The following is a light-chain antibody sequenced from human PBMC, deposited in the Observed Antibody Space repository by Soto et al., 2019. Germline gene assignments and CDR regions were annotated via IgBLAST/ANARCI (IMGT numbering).Light chain of an antibody. Sequence: EIVMTQSPATLSVSPGERATLSCRASQSVNSNLAGYQQKPGQAPRLLIYGASTRATGVPARFSGSGSGTELPLTVSSLQSEDFAVYFCQQYNTWPTFGEGTKVEIK. CDR2: GAS. CDR1: QSVNSN. CDR3: QQYNTWPT. J-gene: IGKJ1*01. V-gene: IGKV3-15*01.